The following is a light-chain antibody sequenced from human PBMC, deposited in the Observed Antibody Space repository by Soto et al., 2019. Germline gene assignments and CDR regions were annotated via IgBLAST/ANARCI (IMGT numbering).Light chain of an antibody. CDR2: AAS. CDR3: QQRNDWRRGT. CDR1: QGISSY. Sequence: PFTQSPSSLSASVGDRVTITCPASQGISSYLAWYQQKPGKAPKLLIYAASTLQSGVPSSFSGSGSGTDFTLTIRSLEPEDFAVYYCQQRNDWRRGTFGQGTRLEIK. V-gene: IGKV1-9*01. J-gene: IGKJ5*01.